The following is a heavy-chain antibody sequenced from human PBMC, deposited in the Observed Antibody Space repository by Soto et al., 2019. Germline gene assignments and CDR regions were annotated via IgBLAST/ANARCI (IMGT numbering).Heavy chain of an antibody. J-gene: IGHJ5*02. Sequence: SETLSLTCSVSGDSISSYSYYWGWLRQPPGKGLEWIGSIYYSTRTYYTPSGSTYYNPSLKSRVSISIDTSKNHFSLKLSSVTATDTAVYYCVRHKDRNCFDPCGQGALVTVSS. CDR3: VRHKDRNCFDP. CDR2: IYYSTRTYYTPSGST. CDR1: GDSISSYSYY. V-gene: IGHV4-39*01.